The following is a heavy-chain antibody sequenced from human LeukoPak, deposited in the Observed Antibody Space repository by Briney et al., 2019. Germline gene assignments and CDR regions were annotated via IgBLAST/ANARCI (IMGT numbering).Heavy chain of an antibody. CDR1: GYTFTGYY. Sequence: GASVKVSCKASGYTFTGYYMHWVRQAPGQGLEWMGWINPNSGGTNYAQKFQGRVTMTRDTSISTAYMELSRLRSDDTAVYYCAREGGIYCSSGSYYIDYWGQGTLVTVSS. V-gene: IGHV1-2*02. CDR2: INPNSGGT. D-gene: IGHD2-15*01. CDR3: AREGGIYCSSGSYYIDY. J-gene: IGHJ4*02.